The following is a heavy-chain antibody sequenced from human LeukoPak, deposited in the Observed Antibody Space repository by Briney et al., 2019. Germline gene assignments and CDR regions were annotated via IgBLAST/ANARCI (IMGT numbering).Heavy chain of an antibody. Sequence: GGSLRLSCVASGFTFKTYAMDWVRQAPGRSLEWISALSGDGGTTYYADSVKGRFTISRDNSKNTLYLQMNSLRAEDTAVYYCAKDRGSSGYYHDYWGQGTLVTVSS. CDR1: GFTFKTYA. D-gene: IGHD3-22*01. CDR2: LSGDGGTT. CDR3: AKDRGSSGYYHDY. J-gene: IGHJ4*02. V-gene: IGHV3-23*01.